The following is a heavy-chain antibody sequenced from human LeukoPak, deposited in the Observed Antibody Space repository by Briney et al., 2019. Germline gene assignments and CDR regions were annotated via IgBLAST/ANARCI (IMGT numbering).Heavy chain of an antibody. V-gene: IGHV4-39*01. CDR1: GGSISSSSYY. CDR2: IYYSGST. Sequence: ASETLSLTCTVSGGSISSSSYYWGWIRQPPGQGLEWIGSIYYSGSTYYNPSLKSRVTISVDTSKNQFSLKLSSVTAADTAVYYCARRGQLGAYWGQGTLVTVSS. D-gene: IGHD6-6*01. J-gene: IGHJ4*02. CDR3: ARRGQLGAY.